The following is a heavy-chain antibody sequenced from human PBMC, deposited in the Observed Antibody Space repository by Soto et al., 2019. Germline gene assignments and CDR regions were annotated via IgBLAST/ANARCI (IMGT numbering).Heavy chain of an antibody. V-gene: IGHV3-23*01. J-gene: IGHJ4*02. CDR2: MRGSGGST. CDR3: AKTGRGYYDSSGLGPLNY. Sequence: GGSLRLSCAASGFTFSSYAMSWVRQAPGKGLEWVSAMRGSGGSTYYADSVKGRFTISRDNSKNTLYLQMNSLRAEDTAVYYCAKTGRGYYDSSGLGPLNYWGQGTLVTVSS. D-gene: IGHD3-22*01. CDR1: GFTFSSYA.